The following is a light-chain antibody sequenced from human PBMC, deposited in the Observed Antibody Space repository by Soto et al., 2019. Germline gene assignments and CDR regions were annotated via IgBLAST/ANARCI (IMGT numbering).Light chain of an antibody. V-gene: IGKV1-39*01. CDR2: AAS. J-gene: IGKJ4*01. CDR1: QSISSY. Sequence: DIQMTQSPSSLSASVGDRVTITCRASQSISSYLNWYQKKPGIAPKLLIYAASSLQSGVPSRFSGSGSGTDFTLTISSLQPEDFATYYCQKSYSTPLTFGGGTKVEIK. CDR3: QKSYSTPLT.